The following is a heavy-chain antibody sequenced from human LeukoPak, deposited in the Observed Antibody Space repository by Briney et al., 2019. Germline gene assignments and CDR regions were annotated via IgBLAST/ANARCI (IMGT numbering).Heavy chain of an antibody. D-gene: IGHD4-23*01. CDR1: GFTFRSYG. Sequence: GGSPRLSCAASGFTFRSYGIHWVRQAPGKGLEWVTFIQYDGSNKYYADSVKGRFTVSRDNSKNTLYLQMSSLRAEDTAVYYCAEDYGGNLGQGTLVTVSS. CDR2: IQYDGSNK. V-gene: IGHV3-30*02. CDR3: AEDYGGN. J-gene: IGHJ4*02.